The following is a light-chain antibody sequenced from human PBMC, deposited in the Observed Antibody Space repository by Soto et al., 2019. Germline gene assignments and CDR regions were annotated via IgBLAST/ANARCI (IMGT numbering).Light chain of an antibody. V-gene: IGKV1-39*01. CDR3: QQSYSTPLT. CDR1: QSISSY. J-gene: IGKJ4*01. CDR2: AAS. Sequence: DIQMTPSPSSLSASVGDRVTITCRASQSISSYLNWYQQKPGKAPKLLIYAASSLHSGVPSRFSGSGSGTAFTLTISSLQPEDFATYYCQQSYSTPLTFGGGTKVESK.